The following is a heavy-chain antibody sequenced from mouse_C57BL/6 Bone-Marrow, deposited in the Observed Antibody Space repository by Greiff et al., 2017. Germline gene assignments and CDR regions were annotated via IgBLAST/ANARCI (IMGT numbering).Heavy chain of an antibody. CDR2: INPNYGTT. V-gene: IGHV1-39*01. CDR1: GYSFTDYT. J-gene: IGHJ4*01. D-gene: IGHD2-4*01. Sequence: EVQLQQSGPELVKPGASVKISCKASGYSFTDYTMNWVKQSNGKSLEWIGVINPNYGTTSYNQKFKGKATLTVDQSSSTAYMQLNSRPSEDSAVYYGARGYDYDYAMDYWGQGTAVTVSS. CDR3: ARGYDYDYAMDY.